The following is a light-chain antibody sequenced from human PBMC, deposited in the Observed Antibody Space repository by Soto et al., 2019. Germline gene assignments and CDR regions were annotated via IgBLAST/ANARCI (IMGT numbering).Light chain of an antibody. CDR1: QSVSSSY. J-gene: IGKJ1*01. CDR3: QQYGSSSWT. V-gene: IGKV3-20*01. Sequence: EIVLTQSPGTLSLSPGERATLSCRASQSVSSSYLAWYQQKPGQALMLLIYGASSRATGIPDRFSGSGSGTDFYLTSSRLEPEDFGVYYCQQYGSSSWTVGQGTKVEIK. CDR2: GAS.